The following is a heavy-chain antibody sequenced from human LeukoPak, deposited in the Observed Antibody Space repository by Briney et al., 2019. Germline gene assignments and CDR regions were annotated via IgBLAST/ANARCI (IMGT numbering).Heavy chain of an antibody. Sequence: SETLSLTCNVSGASISGYYWNWIRQPPGKGLEWIGYIYYSGSTNYNPSLKSRVTISVDTSKNQFSLKLSSVTAADTAVYYCARGAYYYDSNYWGQGTLVTVSS. J-gene: IGHJ4*02. CDR3: ARGAYYYDSNY. D-gene: IGHD3-22*01. CDR1: GASISGYY. CDR2: IYYSGST. V-gene: IGHV4-59*01.